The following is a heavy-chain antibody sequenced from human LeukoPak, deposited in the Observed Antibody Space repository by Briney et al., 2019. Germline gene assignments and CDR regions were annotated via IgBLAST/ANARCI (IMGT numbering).Heavy chain of an antibody. V-gene: IGHV1-3*01. D-gene: IGHD3-9*01. CDR2: INAGNGNT. CDR1: GYTFTSYA. CDR3: ARVDTLYYDILTGL. Sequence: ASVKVSCKASGYTFTSYAMHWVRQAPGQRLEWMGWINAGNGNTKYSQKFQGRVTITRDTSASTAYMELSSLRSEDTAVYYCARVDTLYYDILTGLWGQGTLVTVSS. J-gene: IGHJ4*02.